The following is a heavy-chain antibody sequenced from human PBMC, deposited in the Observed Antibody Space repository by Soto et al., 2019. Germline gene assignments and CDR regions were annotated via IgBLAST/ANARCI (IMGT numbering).Heavy chain of an antibody. V-gene: IGHV3-53*01. CDR3: ARSNGEIWRGFSKYFFDY. CDR1: GFTVSSNY. Sequence: GGSLRLSCAASGFTVSSNYMSWVRQAPGKGLEWVSIMYSDGTTYYADSVKGRFTISRDNSENTLYLQMNSLRAEDTAVYYCARSNGEIWRGFSKYFFDYWGRGTLVTVSS. J-gene: IGHJ4*02. D-gene: IGHD2-8*01. CDR2: MYSDGTT.